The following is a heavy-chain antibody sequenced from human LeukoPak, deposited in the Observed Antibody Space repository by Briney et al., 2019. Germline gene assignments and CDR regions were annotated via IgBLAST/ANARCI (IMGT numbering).Heavy chain of an antibody. CDR3: AKGCGGSCYSEFDY. J-gene: IGHJ4*02. CDR1: GFTFSSYA. CDR2: ISGSGGST. D-gene: IGHD2-15*01. V-gene: IGHV3-23*01. Sequence: GGSLRLSCAASGFTFSSYAMSWVRQAPGKGLECVSGISGSGGSTYYADSVKGRFTISRDNSKNTLYLQMNSLRAEDTAIYYCAKGCGGSCYSEFDYWGQGTLVTVSS.